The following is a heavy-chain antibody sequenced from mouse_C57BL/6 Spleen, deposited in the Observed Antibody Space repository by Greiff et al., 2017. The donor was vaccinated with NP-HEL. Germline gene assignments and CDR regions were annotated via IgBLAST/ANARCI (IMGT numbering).Heavy chain of an antibody. D-gene: IGHD1-1*01. J-gene: IGHJ4*01. V-gene: IGHV1-80*01. CDR3: ARQNYYGSSYVGYAMDY. Sequence: QVHVKQSGAELVKPGASVKISCKASGYAFSSYWMNWVKQRPGKGLEWIGQIYPGDGDTNYNGKFKGKATLTADKSSSTAYMQLSSLTSEDSAVYFCARQNYYGSSYVGYAMDYWGQGTSVTVSS. CDR1: GYAFSSYW. CDR2: IYPGDGDT.